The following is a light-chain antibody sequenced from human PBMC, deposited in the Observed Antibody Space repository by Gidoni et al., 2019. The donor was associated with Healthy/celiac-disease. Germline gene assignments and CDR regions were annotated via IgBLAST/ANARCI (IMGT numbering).Light chain of an antibody. CDR1: QSVSSY. CDR3: QQRSYWPPPSLT. CDR2: DAS. Sequence: EIVLTQSPATLSLSPGERATLSCRASQSVSSYLAWYQQKPGQAPRLLIYDASNRATGIPARFSGSGSATDFTLTISSLEPEDFAVYYCQQRSYWPPPSLTFGGRTKVEI. V-gene: IGKV3-11*01. J-gene: IGKJ4*01.